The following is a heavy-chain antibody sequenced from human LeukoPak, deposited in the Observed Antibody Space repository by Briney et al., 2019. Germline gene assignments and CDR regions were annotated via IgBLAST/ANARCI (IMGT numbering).Heavy chain of an antibody. CDR3: ARGDGDNWFDP. Sequence: SETLSLTCTVSGGSISSYYWSWIRQPPGKGLEWIGYIYYSGSTNYNPSLKSRVTISVDTSKNQFSLKLSSVTAADTAVYYCARGDGDNWFDPWGQGTLVTVSS. CDR2: IYYSGST. D-gene: IGHD4-17*01. CDR1: GGSISSYY. V-gene: IGHV4-59*01. J-gene: IGHJ5*02.